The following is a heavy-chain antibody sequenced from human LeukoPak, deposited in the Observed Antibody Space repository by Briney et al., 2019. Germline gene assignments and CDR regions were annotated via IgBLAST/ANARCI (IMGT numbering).Heavy chain of an antibody. CDR1: GGSISGYY. CDR3: ARESAGSLHDSTAAFHY. CDR2: GHHSESS. D-gene: IGHD2-8*02. V-gene: IGHV4-59*01. Sequence: SETLSLTCTVTGGSISGYYWNWIRQPPGKGLEWIAYGHHSESSNYNPSFRSRVIIPVDTSRNQFSLRLSSVTAADTAIYYCARESAGSLHDSTAAFHYWGQGILVIVSS. J-gene: IGHJ4*02.